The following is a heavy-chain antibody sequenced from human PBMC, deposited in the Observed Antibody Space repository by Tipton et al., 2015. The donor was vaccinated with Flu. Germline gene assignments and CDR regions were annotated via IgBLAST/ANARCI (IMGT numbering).Heavy chain of an antibody. CDR1: GFTFSSYE. CDR3: ARDHAPSITVLGVLTVYFGVAV. V-gene: IGHV3-48*03. CDR2: ISSGDSII. Sequence: SLRLSCAASGFTFSSYEMNWVRQAPGKGLEWLSYISSGDSIINYADSVKGRFTISKDNAKNSLYLQMNSLRAEDTAVYYCARDHAPSITVLGVLTVYFGVAVCRQVPTVSISS. D-gene: IGHD3-3*01. J-gene: IGHJ6*02.